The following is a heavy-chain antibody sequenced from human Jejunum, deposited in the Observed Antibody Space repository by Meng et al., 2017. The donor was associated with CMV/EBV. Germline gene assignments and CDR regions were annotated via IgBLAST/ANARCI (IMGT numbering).Heavy chain of an antibody. CDR2: ISPDNTHT. V-gene: IGHV3-21*01. J-gene: IGHJ6*02. CDR3: ARGSVGYYGMDV. Sequence: ASGFIFNHHAMNWVRQAPGKGLAWVSAISPDNTHTWYVASVRGRFTISRDNAKHSLYLEMSGLRAEDTAAYFCARGSVGYYGMDVWGQGTTVTVSS. D-gene: IGHD6-19*01. CDR1: GFIFNHHA.